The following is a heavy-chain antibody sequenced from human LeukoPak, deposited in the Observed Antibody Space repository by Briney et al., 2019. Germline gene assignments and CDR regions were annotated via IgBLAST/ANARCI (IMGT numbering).Heavy chain of an antibody. Sequence: RGSLRLSCAASGFTFSSYGMHWVRQAPGKGLEWVAFIRYDGSNKYYADSVKGRFTISRDNSKNTLYLQMNSLRAEDTAVYYCAKRGNVDTAMVKDYWGQGTLVTVSS. CDR3: AKRGNVDTAMVKDY. D-gene: IGHD5-18*01. CDR1: GFTFSSYG. CDR2: IRYDGSNK. V-gene: IGHV3-30*02. J-gene: IGHJ4*02.